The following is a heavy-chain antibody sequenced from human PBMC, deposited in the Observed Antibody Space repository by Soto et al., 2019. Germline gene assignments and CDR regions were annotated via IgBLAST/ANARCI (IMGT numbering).Heavy chain of an antibody. CDR3: ARAREYYYDSSGYYEVGYFDY. Sequence: SETLSLTCTVSRGSMSSYYGGWLRQPPGKGLEWIGSIYYSGSTYYNPSLKSRVTISVDTSKNQFSLKLSSVTAADTAVYYCARAREYYYDSSGYYEVGYFDYWGQGTLDTVSS. V-gene: IGHV4-39*07. J-gene: IGHJ4*02. D-gene: IGHD3-22*01. CDR1: RGSMSSYY. CDR2: IYYSGST.